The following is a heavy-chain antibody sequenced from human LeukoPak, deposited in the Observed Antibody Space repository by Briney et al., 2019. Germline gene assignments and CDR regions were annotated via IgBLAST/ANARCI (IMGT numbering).Heavy chain of an antibody. Sequence: SETLSLTCAVYGGSFSGYYWSWIRQPPGKGLEWIGEINHSGSTNYNPSLKSRVTISVDTSKNQFSLKLSSVTAADTAVYYCARSGGLALAVAGMRRTATYFDYWGQGTLVTVSS. CDR2: INHSGST. D-gene: IGHD6-19*01. J-gene: IGHJ4*02. CDR1: GGSFSGYY. CDR3: ARSGGLALAVAGMRRTATYFDY. V-gene: IGHV4-34*01.